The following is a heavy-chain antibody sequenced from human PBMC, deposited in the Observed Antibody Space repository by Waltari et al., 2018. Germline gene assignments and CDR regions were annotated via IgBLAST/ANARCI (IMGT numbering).Heavy chain of an antibody. Sequence: EVQLVESGGGLVQPGGSLRLSCAASGFTFSSYAMHWVRQAPGKGLEYVSAISSNGGSTYYANSVKGRFTISRDNSKNTLYLQMGSLRAEDMAVYYCARSLLWSPQDFDYWGQGTLVTVSS. CDR1: GFTFSSYA. CDR3: ARSLLWSPQDFDY. D-gene: IGHD3-10*01. J-gene: IGHJ4*02. CDR2: ISSNGGST. V-gene: IGHV3-64*01.